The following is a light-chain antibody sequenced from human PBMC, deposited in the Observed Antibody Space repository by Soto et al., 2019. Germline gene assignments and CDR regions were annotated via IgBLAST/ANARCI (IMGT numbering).Light chain of an antibody. J-gene: IGKJ1*01. CDR1: QSLSSNY. Sequence: EVVLTHSPVTRTLCPREMGTLSCRAMQSLSSNYLARDQQKPGLAPRLLIHGASNRVTGIPARFSGSGSGTDFTLTISRLEPEDFAMYYCQQYHTSPLTFGQGTKVDIK. V-gene: IGKV3-20*01. CDR2: GAS. CDR3: QQYHTSPLT.